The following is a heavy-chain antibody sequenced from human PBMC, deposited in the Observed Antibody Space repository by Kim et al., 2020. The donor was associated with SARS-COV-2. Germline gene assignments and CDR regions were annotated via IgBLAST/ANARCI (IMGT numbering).Heavy chain of an antibody. Sequence: YNPSLKSRVTISVDTSKNQFSLKLSSVTAADTAVYYCARSGYSSGWYPDYWGQGTLVTVSS. D-gene: IGHD6-19*01. CDR3: ARSGYSSGWYPDY. J-gene: IGHJ4*02. V-gene: IGHV4-34*01.